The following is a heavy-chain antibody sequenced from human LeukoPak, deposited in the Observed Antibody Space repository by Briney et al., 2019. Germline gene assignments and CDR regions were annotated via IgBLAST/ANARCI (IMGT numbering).Heavy chain of an antibody. CDR3: AREWMTYYYDSSGYSPCDY. Sequence: ASVKVSCKASGYTFTGYYMHWVRQAPGQGLEWMGWINPNSGGTNYAQKFQGRVTMTRDTSISTAYMELSRLRSDDTAVYYCAREWMTYYYDSSGYSPCDYWGQGTLVTVSS. V-gene: IGHV1-2*02. J-gene: IGHJ4*02. CDR1: GYTFTGYY. CDR2: INPNSGGT. D-gene: IGHD3-22*01.